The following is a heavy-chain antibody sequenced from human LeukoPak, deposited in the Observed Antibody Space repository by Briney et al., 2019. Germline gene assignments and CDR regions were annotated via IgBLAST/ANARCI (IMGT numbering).Heavy chain of an antibody. J-gene: IGHJ4*02. CDR3: ARPSGSYYSGPSSANYFDY. V-gene: IGHV1-2*02. Sequence: GASVKVSCKASGYTFTGYYMHWVRQAPGQGLEWMGWINPNSGGTNYAQKFQGRVTMTRDTSISTAYMELSRLRSDGTAVYYCARPSGSYYSGPSSANYFDYWGQGTLVTVSS. CDR2: INPNSGGT. D-gene: IGHD1-26*01. CDR1: GYTFTGYY.